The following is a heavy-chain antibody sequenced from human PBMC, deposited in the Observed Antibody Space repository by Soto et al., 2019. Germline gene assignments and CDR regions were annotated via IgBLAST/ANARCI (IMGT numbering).Heavy chain of an antibody. V-gene: IGHV2-5*01. CDR2: INWNDDE. CDR3: AHRHDLGGFDI. D-gene: IGHD2-15*01. J-gene: IGHJ3*02. CDR1: GFSLNTRTVG. Sequence: QITLKESGPTLVKPTQTLTLTCTFSGFSLNTRTVGVGWIRQPPGKALEWLALINWNDDERYSPSLKHRLTITKDTSRNHVVLTMTNVDPVDTATYYCAHRHDLGGFDIWGQGTTVTVSS.